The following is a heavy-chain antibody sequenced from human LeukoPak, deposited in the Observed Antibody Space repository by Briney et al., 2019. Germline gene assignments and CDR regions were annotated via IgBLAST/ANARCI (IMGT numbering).Heavy chain of an antibody. CDR3: ARAAVDIVVVVAATSIVYYMDV. CDR1: GFTFNTYS. CDR2: ISSSTSAI. Sequence: GGSLRLSCAASGFTFNTYSMNWVRQAPGKGLEWVSYISSSTSAIYYADSVKGRFTISRDNAKNSLYLQMNSLRAEDTAVYYCARAAVDIVVVVAATSIVYYMDVWGKGTTVTVSS. J-gene: IGHJ6*03. D-gene: IGHD2-15*01. V-gene: IGHV3-48*01.